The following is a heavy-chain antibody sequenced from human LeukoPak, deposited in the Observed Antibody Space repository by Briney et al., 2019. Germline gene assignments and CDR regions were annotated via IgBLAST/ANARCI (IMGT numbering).Heavy chain of an antibody. Sequence: GASVKVSCKASGGTFSSYAISWVRQAPGQGLERMGWISPNSGGTNYAQKFQGRVTMTRDTSISTAYMELSRLRSDDTAVYYCARDYVGDNWFDPWGQGTLVTVSS. CDR3: ARDYVGDNWFDP. D-gene: IGHD3-16*01. CDR2: ISPNSGGT. CDR1: GGTFSSYA. J-gene: IGHJ5*02. V-gene: IGHV1-2*02.